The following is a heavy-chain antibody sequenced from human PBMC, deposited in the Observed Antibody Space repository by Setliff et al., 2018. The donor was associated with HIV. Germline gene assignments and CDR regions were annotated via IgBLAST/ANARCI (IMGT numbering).Heavy chain of an antibody. Sequence: GASVKVSCKASGYTFTNYALHWVRQAPGQGLEWMGWINAGNGNTESSKKFQGRVTITRETSATTAYMELSSLTPEDTAIYFCARALSYGSGTYSAAGFWGQGTLVTVSS. J-gene: IGHJ4*02. CDR3: ARALSYGSGTYSAAGF. V-gene: IGHV1-3*01. D-gene: IGHD3-10*01. CDR2: INAGNGNT. CDR1: GYTFTNYA.